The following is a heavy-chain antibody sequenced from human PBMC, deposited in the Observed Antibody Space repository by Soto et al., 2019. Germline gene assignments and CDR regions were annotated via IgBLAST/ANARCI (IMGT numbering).Heavy chain of an antibody. V-gene: IGHV3-23*01. CDR1: GFTFSNYA. CDR3: AKEVRVTGLFDP. CDR2: ISGSGGST. D-gene: IGHD2-21*02. Sequence: PGGSLRLSCAASGFTFSNYAMNWVRQAPGKGLEWVSTISGSGGSTYYADSVKGRFTISRDNSKNTLYLQMNGLRAEDTAVYYCAKEVRVTGLFDPWGQGTLVTVSS. J-gene: IGHJ5*02.